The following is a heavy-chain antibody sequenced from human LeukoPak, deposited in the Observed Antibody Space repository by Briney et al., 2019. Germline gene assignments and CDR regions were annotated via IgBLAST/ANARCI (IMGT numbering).Heavy chain of an antibody. J-gene: IGHJ6*03. CDR1: GYTFTSYG. Sequence: ASVTVSCKASGYTFTSYGISWVRQAPGQGLEWMGWMNPNSGNTVYAQKFQGRVTITRNTSISTAYMELSSLRSEDTAVYYCARAGSSIAARLSRSSIFNYYYYMDVWGKGTTVTVSS. D-gene: IGHD6-6*01. V-gene: IGHV1-8*03. CDR2: MNPNSGNT. CDR3: ARAGSSIAARLSRSSIFNYYYYMDV.